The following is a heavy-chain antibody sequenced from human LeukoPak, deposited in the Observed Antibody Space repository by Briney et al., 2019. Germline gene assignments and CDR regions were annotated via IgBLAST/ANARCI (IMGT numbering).Heavy chain of an antibody. CDR2: IWSDGTNR. CDR3: ARDAQRGFDYSNSLKY. D-gene: IGHD4-11*01. J-gene: IGHJ4*01. Sequence: GGSLRLSCVASGFIFSHYGMHWVRQAPGKGVEWVAVIWSDGTNRFYADSVKGRFTISRDNSQNTVSLDMSSLRVDDTAIYYCARDAQRGFDYSNSLKYWGHGTLVTVSS. CDR1: GFIFSHYG. V-gene: IGHV3-33*01.